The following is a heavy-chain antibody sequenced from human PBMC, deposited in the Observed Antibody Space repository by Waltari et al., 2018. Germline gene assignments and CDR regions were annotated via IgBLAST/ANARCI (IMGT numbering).Heavy chain of an antibody. CDR1: GGSISSSSYY. J-gene: IGHJ4*02. V-gene: IGHV4-39*07. D-gene: IGHD5-18*01. CDR2: IYYSGST. CDR3: ARDGYSYGTGFDY. Sequence: QLQLQESGPGLVKPSETLSLTCTVSGGSISSSSYYWGWIRQPPGTGLEWIGSIYYSGSTYYNPSLKSRVTISVDTSKNQFSLKLSSVTAADTAVYYCARDGYSYGTGFDYWGQGTLVTVSS.